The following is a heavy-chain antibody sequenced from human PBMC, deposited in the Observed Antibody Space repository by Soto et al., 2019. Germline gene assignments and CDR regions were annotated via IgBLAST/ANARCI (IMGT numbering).Heavy chain of an antibody. Sequence: QVQLVQSGAEVKKPGSSVKVSCKASGGTFSSYAISWVRQAPGQGLEWMGGIIPIFGTANYAQKFQGRVTTTADESTSTAYMKLSTLRTEDTAVYYSARDLGDYYGSGSSLDYWGHGALVTVSS. J-gene: IGHJ4*01. CDR2: IIPIFGTA. CDR1: GGTFSSYA. D-gene: IGHD3-10*01. CDR3: ARDLGDYYGSGSSLDY. V-gene: IGHV1-69*01.